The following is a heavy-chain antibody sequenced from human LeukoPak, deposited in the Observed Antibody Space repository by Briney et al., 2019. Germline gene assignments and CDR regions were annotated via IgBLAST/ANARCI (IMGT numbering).Heavy chain of an antibody. CDR2: MHNGRYS. J-gene: IGHJ4*02. Sequence: SETLSLNCSVHADSISSYFWSWIRQPPGQGLEWIGYMHNGRYSNYNPSLKSRVTISGDTSKNQLSLKLASVTAADTAVYYCAATIKRDYGDTNLDYWGQGTLVTVSS. CDR3: AATIKRDYGDTNLDY. CDR1: ADSISSYF. V-gene: IGHV4-59*01. D-gene: IGHD4/OR15-4a*01.